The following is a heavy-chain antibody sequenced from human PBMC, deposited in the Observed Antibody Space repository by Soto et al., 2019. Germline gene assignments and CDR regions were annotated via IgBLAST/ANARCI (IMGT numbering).Heavy chain of an antibody. Sequence: QVQLVESGGGVVQPGRSLRLSCAASGFTFSIYAMHWVSQAPGKGLEWVAVISYDGARKAYANSVKGRFTISRDTSKNTLYLQMNSLRVEDTAAYYCSRGDREDTAVVIGARPGEYGMDVWGRGTTVTVSS. CDR1: GFTFSIYA. J-gene: IGHJ6*02. CDR2: ISYDGARK. CDR3: SRGDREDTAVVIGARPGEYGMDV. D-gene: IGHD2-15*01. V-gene: IGHV3-30-3*01.